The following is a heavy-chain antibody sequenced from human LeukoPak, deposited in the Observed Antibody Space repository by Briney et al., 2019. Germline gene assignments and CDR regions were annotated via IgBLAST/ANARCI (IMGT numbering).Heavy chain of an antibody. V-gene: IGHV4-4*02. CDR2: VYHTGGF. CDR1: GSPINSINW. J-gene: IGHJ4*02. Sequence: SGTLALTCAVSGSPINSINWWSWVRQPPGQGLEWIGEVYHTGGFNYNPSLKSRVTISLDKSQNQFSLRLSSVTAADTAVYYCARNPRDGHTCDYWGQGTLVTVSS. CDR3: ARNPRDGHTCDY.